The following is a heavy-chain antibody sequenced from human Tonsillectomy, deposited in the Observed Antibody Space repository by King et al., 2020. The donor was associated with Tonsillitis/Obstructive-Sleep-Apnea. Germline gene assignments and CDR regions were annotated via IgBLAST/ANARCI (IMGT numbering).Heavy chain of an antibody. CDR3: ASAPCYDDFWSGPPGYMDV. D-gene: IGHD3-3*01. CDR1: GFTVSSNY. V-gene: IGHV3-53*01. J-gene: IGHJ6*03. Sequence: QLVQSGGGLIQPGGSLRLSCAASGFTVSSNYMSWVRQAPGKGLEWVSVIYSGGSTYYADSVKGGFTISRDNSKNTLYLQMNSLRAEDTAVYYCASAPCYDDFWSGPPGYMDVWGKGTTVTVSS. CDR2: IYSGGST.